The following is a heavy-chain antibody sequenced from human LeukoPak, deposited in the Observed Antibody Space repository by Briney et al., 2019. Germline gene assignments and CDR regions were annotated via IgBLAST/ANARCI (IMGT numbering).Heavy chain of an antibody. CDR1: GFTFSSYA. V-gene: IGHV3-20*04. CDR2: INWNGGST. Sequence: GGSLRLSCAASGFTFSSYAMSWVRQAPGKGLEWVSGINWNGGSTGYADSVKGRFTISRDNAKNSLYLQMNSLRAEDTALFYCARRRVTLVRGVDITSYYFDYWGQGTLVTVSS. J-gene: IGHJ4*02. CDR3: ARRRVTLVRGVDITSYYFDY. D-gene: IGHD3-10*01.